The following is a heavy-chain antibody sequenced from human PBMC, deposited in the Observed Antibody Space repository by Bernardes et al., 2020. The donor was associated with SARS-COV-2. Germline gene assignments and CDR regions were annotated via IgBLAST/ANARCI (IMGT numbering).Heavy chain of an antibody. CDR1: GFTFSSYA. D-gene: IGHD3-10*01. CDR3: ANLWFGEFPVPGDWFDP. CDR2: IRGSGGRT. V-gene: IGHV3-23*01. J-gene: IGHJ5*02. Sequence: GRSLRLSCAASGFTFSSYAMSWVRQAPGKWLEWVSAIRGSGGRTYYADSVTGRFTISRDNTKNTLYLQMNSLRAEDTAVYYCANLWFGEFPVPGDWFDPWGQGTLVTVSA.